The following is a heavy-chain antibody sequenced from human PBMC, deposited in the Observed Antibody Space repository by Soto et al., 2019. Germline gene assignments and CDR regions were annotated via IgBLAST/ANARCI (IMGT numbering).Heavy chain of an antibody. Sequence: EVQLVESGGGLVQPGGSLRLSCAASGFTFSTYDMHWVRQPTGRGLEWVSAIGTLGDTYYSDSVKGRFTLSRENGENSLXXEMNSLSGGDTAVYYCARGYCVGGSCSSAAGAFDIWGQGTMVTVSS. V-gene: IGHV3-13*01. J-gene: IGHJ3*02. CDR1: GFTFSTYD. D-gene: IGHD2-21*02. CDR3: ARGYCVGGSCSSAAGAFDI. CDR2: IGTLGDT.